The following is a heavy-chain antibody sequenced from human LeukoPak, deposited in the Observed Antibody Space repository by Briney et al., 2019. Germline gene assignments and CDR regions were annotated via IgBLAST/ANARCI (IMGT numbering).Heavy chain of an antibody. D-gene: IGHD3-16*01. J-gene: IGHJ2*01. Sequence: PSETLSLTCTVSGGSISSYYWTWIRQPPGKGLEWIGYTYYSGSTNYNPSLKSRVTISVDTSKNQFSLKLSSVTAADTAVYYCAGGVGYWYFDLWGRGTLVTVSS. V-gene: IGHV4-59*01. CDR2: TYYSGST. CDR1: GGSISSYY. CDR3: AGGVGYWYFDL.